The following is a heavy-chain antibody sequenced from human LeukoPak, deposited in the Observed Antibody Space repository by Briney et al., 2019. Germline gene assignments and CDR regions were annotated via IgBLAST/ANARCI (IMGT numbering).Heavy chain of an antibody. D-gene: IGHD4-17*01. CDR2: ISDGGGST. J-gene: IGHJ4*02. V-gene: IGHV3-23*01. Sequence: GGSLRLSCVAAGFTFSGYGMSWVRQAPGKELEWVSSISDGGGSTYYADPVKGRFTISRDNSKNTLSLQMNSLRAEDTAVYYCAKSGRSYGDYYYFDYWGQGTLVTVSS. CDR3: AKSGRSYGDYYYFDY. CDR1: GFTFSGYG.